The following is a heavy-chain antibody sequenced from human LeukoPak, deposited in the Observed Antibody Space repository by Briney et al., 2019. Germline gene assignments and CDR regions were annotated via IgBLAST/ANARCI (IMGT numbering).Heavy chain of an antibody. CDR1: GYPINSGYY. CDR2: VYHRGNT. J-gene: IGHJ6*03. CDR3: ARVAAPADSYYYMDV. Sequence: SETLSLTCTVFGYPINSGYYWGWIRQSPGKGLEWIGNVYHRGNTYCKPSLKSRVTMSVDTSKNQFSLKLTSVTAADTAMYYCARVAAPADSYYYMDVWGKGTTVTVSS. D-gene: IGHD6-13*01. V-gene: IGHV4-38-2*02.